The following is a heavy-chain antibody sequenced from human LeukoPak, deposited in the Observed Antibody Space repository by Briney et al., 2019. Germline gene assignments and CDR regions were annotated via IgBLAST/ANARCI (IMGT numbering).Heavy chain of an antibody. Sequence: PGGSLRLSCAASGFTFSSYAMHWVRQAPGKGLEWVAVISYDGSNKYYADSVKGRFTISRDNSKNTLYLQMNSLRAEGTAVYYCARDKIAVAGKEFDYWGQGTLVTVSS. D-gene: IGHD6-19*01. CDR3: ARDKIAVAGKEFDY. CDR2: ISYDGSNK. CDR1: GFTFSSYA. J-gene: IGHJ4*02. V-gene: IGHV3-30*04.